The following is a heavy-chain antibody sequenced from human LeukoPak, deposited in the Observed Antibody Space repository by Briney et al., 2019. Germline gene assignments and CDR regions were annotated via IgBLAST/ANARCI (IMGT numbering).Heavy chain of an antibody. CDR2: ICYSGST. J-gene: IGHJ3*02. V-gene: IGHV4-59*01. CDR1: GGSISSYY. D-gene: IGHD2-2*01. Sequence: SETLSLTCTVSGGSISSYYWSWIRQPPGKGLEWIGYICYSGSTNYNPSLKSRVTISVDTSKNQFSLKLSSVTAADTAVYYCARAKGSCSSTSCYYAFDIWGQGTMVTVSS. CDR3: ARAKGSCSSTSCYYAFDI.